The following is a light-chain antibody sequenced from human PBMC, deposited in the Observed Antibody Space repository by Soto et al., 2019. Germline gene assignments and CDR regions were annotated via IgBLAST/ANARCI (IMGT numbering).Light chain of an antibody. CDR3: QQYGSSPLVT. V-gene: IGKV3-20*01. J-gene: IGKJ5*01. CDR2: GAS. CDR1: KSGSSSY. Sequence: VVLTQSPGTLSLSPGERTTLSCRTSKSGSSSYLAWYQQKPGQAPRLLIYGASSRATGIPDRFSGSGSGTDFTLTISRLEPEDFAVYYCQQYGSSPLVTFGQGTRLEIK.